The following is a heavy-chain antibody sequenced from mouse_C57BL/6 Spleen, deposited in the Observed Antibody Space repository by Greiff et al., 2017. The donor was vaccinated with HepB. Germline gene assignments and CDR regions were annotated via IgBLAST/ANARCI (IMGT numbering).Heavy chain of an antibody. V-gene: IGHV1-64*01. Sequence: QVQLQQPGAELVKPGASVKLSCKASGYTFTSYWMHWVQQRPGQGLEWIGMIHPCSGSTYYNEKFKSKATLTVDKSSTTAYMQRSSLTSADSAVYYCAREDYYGGSWDWGQGTTLTVSS. D-gene: IGHD1-1*01. J-gene: IGHJ2*01. CDR1: GYTFTSYW. CDR3: AREDYYGGSWD. CDR2: IHPCSGST.